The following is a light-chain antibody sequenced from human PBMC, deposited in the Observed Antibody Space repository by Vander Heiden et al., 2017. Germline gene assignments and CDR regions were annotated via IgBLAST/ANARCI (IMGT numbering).Light chain of an antibody. CDR1: QDISKY. J-gene: IGKJ2*01. CDR2: AAS. CDR3: QQLNTYQT. Sequence: IQLTQYPSYLSASVGDRVTITCRASQDISKYLAWYQQKPGKAPKLLIYAASTLEGGVPSRFSGSGSGTDFTLTISSLQPADFATYYCQQLNTYQTFGQGTKLEIK. V-gene: IGKV1-9*01.